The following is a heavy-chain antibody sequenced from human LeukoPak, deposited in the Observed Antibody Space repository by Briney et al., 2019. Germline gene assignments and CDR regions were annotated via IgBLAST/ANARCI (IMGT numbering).Heavy chain of an antibody. J-gene: IGHJ4*02. CDR3: ARNGGNSDFDY. V-gene: IGHV4-34*01. CDR2: INHSGST. Sequence: PSETLSLTCAVYGGSFTGYYWSWIRQPPGKGLEWIGEINHSGSTNYNPSLKSRVTISLDTSKNQFSLKLTSVTAADTAVYYCARNGGNSDFDYWGQGTLVTVSS. D-gene: IGHD4-23*01. CDR1: GGSFTGYY.